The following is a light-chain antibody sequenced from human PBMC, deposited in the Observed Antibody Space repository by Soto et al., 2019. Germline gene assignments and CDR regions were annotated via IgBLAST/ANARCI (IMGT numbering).Light chain of an antibody. J-gene: IGKJ4*01. CDR3: LQDYNYPLT. CDR2: AAF. Sequence: AIQMNPSPSSLSASVGDRVTITCRASQGIRPYLGWYQQKPGKAPKLLIYAAFSLQSGDPSRFSGSGSGTDFTLPISSLQPEDFATYYCLQDYNYPLTVGGGTKVEIK. V-gene: IGKV1-6*01. CDR1: QGIRPY.